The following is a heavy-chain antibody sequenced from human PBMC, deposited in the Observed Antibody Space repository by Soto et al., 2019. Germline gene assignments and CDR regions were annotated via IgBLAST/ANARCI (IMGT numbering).Heavy chain of an antibody. CDR2: INPNTGGT. D-gene: IGHD1-26*01. V-gene: IGHV1-2*04. CDR1: GSPFNGYY. J-gene: IGHJ4*03. Sequence: ASVKVSCKASGSPFNGYYLHWVRQAPGQGLEWMGWINPNTGGTNSAQKFPGWVTMPRNTPISTAYLQLSRLRSDDTGVYYCARGLVGAARFHGCGFGVWGPGTMVTVSA. CDR3: ARGLVGAARFHGCGFGV.